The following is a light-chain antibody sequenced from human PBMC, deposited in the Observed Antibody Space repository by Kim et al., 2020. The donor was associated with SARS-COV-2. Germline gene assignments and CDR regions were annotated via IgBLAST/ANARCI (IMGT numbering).Light chain of an antibody. CDR1: SLRSYY. J-gene: IGLJ1*01. V-gene: IGLV3-19*01. Sequence: LGKTVRITCQGDSLRSYYASWYQQKPGQAPVLVIYGKNNRPSGIPDRFSGSSSGNTASLTITGAQAEDEADYYCNSRDSSGNPPYVFGTGTKVTVL. CDR2: GKN. CDR3: NSRDSSGNPPYV.